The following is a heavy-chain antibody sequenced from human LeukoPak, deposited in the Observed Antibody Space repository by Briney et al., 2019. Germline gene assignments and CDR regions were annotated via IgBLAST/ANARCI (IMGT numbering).Heavy chain of an antibody. Sequence: SETLSLTCAVYGGYFSGYYWSWIRQPPGKGLEWIGEINHSGSTNYNPSLKSRVTISVDTSKNQFSLKLSSVTAADTAVYYCARGLRGSNCSSTSCYTIYRDYYYYMDVWGKGTTVTVSS. CDR3: ARGLRGSNCSSTSCYTIYRDYYYYMDV. CDR1: GGYFSGYY. V-gene: IGHV4-34*01. CDR2: INHSGST. D-gene: IGHD2-2*02. J-gene: IGHJ6*03.